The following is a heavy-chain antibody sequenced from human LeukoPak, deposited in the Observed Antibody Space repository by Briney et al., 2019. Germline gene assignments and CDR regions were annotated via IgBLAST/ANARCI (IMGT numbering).Heavy chain of an antibody. CDR2: INPNSGGT. J-gene: IGHJ4*02. CDR1: GYTFTGYY. V-gene: IGHV1-2*02. D-gene: IGHD3-10*01. CDR3: ARDDGEFLGFGFDY. Sequence: ASVKVSCKASGYTFTGYYMHWVRQAPGQGLEWMGWINPNSGGTNYAQKFQGRVTMTRDTSISTAYMELSRLRSDDTTVYYCARDDGEFLGFGFDYWGQGTLVTVSS.